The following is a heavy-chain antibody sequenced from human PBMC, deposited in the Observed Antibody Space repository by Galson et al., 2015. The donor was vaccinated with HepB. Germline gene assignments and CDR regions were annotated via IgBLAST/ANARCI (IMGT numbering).Heavy chain of an antibody. Sequence: SLRLSCAASGFTFSNYGLHWVRQAPGKGLEWVAIISYDGTDKKYADSVKGRFTISRDNSKNTLYLQLNSLRAGDTAVYYCAREDNWNYWVYWGQGTLVTVSS. CDR1: GFTFSNYG. J-gene: IGHJ4*02. V-gene: IGHV3-30-3*01. D-gene: IGHD1-7*01. CDR3: AREDNWNYWVY. CDR2: ISYDGTDK.